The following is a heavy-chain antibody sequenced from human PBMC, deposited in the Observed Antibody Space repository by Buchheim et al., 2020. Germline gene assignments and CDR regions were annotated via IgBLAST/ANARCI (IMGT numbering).Heavy chain of an antibody. V-gene: IGHV4-59*01. CDR1: GGSISSYY. CDR3: ARDCSGGSCYGMDV. Sequence: QVQLQESGPGLVKPSETLSLTCTVSGGSISSYYWSWIRQPPGKGLEWIGYIYYSGSTNYNPSLKSRVTISVDTSKNQFSLKLSSVTAADTAVYYCARDCSGGSCYGMDVWGQGTT. CDR2: IYYSGST. D-gene: IGHD2-15*01. J-gene: IGHJ6*02.